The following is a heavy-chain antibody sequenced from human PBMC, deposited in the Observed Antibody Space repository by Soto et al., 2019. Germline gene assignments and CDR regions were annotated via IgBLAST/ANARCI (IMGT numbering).Heavy chain of an antibody. CDR3: AREHCSSTSCYAYFDY. CDR1: GGSSSGYY. D-gene: IGHD2-2*01. V-gene: IGHV4-34*01. J-gene: IGHJ4*02. CDR2: INHSGST. Sequence: SETLSLTCAVYGGSSSGYYWSWIRQPPGKGLEWIGEINHSGSTNYNPSRKSRVTISVDTSKNQFSLKLTSVTDADTAVYYCAREHCSSTSCYAYFDYSSQGSLVTVSS.